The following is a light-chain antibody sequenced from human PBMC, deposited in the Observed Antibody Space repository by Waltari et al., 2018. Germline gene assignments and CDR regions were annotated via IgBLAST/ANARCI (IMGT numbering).Light chain of an antibody. CDR2: EAY. V-gene: IGLV2-8*01. Sequence: QSALTQPPSASGSPGQSVTISCTGTSSDIGSSNYVSWYQQHPGKAPKLIISEAYKRPSGVPDRCAGSKSGNTASLTVSGRQAEDEADYFCNSYAGNNSDVFGTGTKVTVL. CDR1: SSDIGSSNY. CDR3: NSYAGNNSDV. J-gene: IGLJ1*01.